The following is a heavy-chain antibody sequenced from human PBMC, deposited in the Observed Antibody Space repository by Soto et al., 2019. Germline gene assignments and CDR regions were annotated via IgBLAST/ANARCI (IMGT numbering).Heavy chain of an antibody. V-gene: IGHV1-46*03. CDR3: ARDCSSTSCLPLSRGWRAFDI. J-gene: IGHJ3*02. CDR2: INPSGGST. D-gene: IGHD2-2*01. Sequence: GASVKVSCKASGYTFTSYYMHWVRQAPGQGLEWMGIINPSGGSTSYAQKFQGRVTMTRDTSTSTVYMELSSLRSEDTAVYYCARDCSSTSCLPLSRGWRAFDIWGQGTMVTVSS. CDR1: GYTFTSYY.